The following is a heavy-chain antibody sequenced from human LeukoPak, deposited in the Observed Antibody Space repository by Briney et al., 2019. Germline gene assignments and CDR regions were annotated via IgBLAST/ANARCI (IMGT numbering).Heavy chain of an antibody. CDR2: ISAYNGNT. CDR3: ARDQDYYDSSGYDY. CDR1: GYTFTSYG. V-gene: IGHV1-18*01. J-gene: IGHJ4*02. D-gene: IGHD3-22*01. Sequence: ASVKVSCKASGYTFTSYGISWVRQAPGQGLEWMGWISAYNGNTNYAQKLQGRVTTTTDTSTSTAYMELRSLRSDDTAVYYCARDQDYYDSSGYDYWGEGNLVTVSS.